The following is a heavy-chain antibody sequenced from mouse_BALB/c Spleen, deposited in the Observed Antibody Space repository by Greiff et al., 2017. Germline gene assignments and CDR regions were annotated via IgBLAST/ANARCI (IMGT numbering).Heavy chain of an antibody. D-gene: IGHD3-3*01. Sequence: EVKLVESGGGLVQPGGSLRLSCATSGFTFTDYYMSWVRQPPGKALEWLGFIRNKANGYTTEYSASVKGRFTISRDNSQSILYLQMNTLRAEDSATYYCARDRGPMDYAMDYWGQGTSVTVSS. CDR3: ARDRGPMDYAMDY. V-gene: IGHV7-3*02. CDR2: IRNKANGYTT. J-gene: IGHJ4*01. CDR1: GFTFTDYY.